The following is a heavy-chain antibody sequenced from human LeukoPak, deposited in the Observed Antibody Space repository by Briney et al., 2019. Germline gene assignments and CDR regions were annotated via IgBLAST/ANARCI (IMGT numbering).Heavy chain of an antibody. D-gene: IGHD2-21*02. CDR3: ARGRCGGDCLALGY. J-gene: IGHJ4*02. V-gene: IGHV4-34*01. CDR2: INHSGST. CDR1: GGSFSGYY. Sequence: SETLSLTCAVYGGSFSGYYWSWIRQPPGKGLEWIGEINHSGSTNYNPSLKSRVTISVDTSKNQFSLKLRSVTAADTAVYYCARGRCGGDCLALGYWGQGTLVIVSS.